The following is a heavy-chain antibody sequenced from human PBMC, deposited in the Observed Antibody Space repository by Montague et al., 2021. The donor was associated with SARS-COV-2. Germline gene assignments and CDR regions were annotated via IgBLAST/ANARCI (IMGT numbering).Heavy chain of an antibody. CDR1: GGAITAKTGC. CDR3: ARGRSGFFNPLDY. D-gene: IGHD3-3*01. CDR2: LYYTGST. Sequence: SETLSLTCSRSGGAITAKTGCAAGCTQPPKRWRKWIWALYYTGSTYYNPSLKSRVTMSVDTSKKHFSLNLNSVTAADTAVYYCARGRSGFFNPLDYWGQGTLVTVSS. V-gene: IGHV4-39*02. J-gene: IGHJ4*02.